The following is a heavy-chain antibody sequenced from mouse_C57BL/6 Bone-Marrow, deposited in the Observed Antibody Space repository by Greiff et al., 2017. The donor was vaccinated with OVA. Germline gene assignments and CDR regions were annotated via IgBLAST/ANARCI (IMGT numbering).Heavy chain of an antibody. CDR2: ISSGSSTI. Sequence: EVMLVESGGGLVKPGGSLKLSCAASGFTFSDYGMHWVRQAPEKGLEWVAYISSGSSTIYYADTVKGRFTISRDNAKNTLFLQMTSLRSEDTAMYYCARPHYYYVSSSSYWYFDVWGTGTTVTVSS. V-gene: IGHV5-17*01. J-gene: IGHJ1*03. D-gene: IGHD1-1*01. CDR3: ARPHYYYVSSSSYWYFDV. CDR1: GFTFSDYG.